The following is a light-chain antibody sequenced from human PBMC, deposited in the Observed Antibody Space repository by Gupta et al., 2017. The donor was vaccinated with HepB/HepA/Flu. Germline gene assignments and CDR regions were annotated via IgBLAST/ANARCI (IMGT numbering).Light chain of an antibody. Sequence: QSVLTQPPSASGTPGQAGTMSCSGSSSNIGSTTVNWYQQVPGTAPKLLIYHNNQRPSGVPDRFSGSKSGTSASLAISGLQSEDEADYYCATWDDSLSRPVFGGGTTLTVL. CDR3: ATWDDSLSRPV. CDR1: SSNIGSTT. J-gene: IGLJ2*01. V-gene: IGLV1-44*01. CDR2: HNN.